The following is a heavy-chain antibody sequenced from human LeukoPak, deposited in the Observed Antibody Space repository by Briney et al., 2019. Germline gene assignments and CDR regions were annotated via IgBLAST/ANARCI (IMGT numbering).Heavy chain of an antibody. D-gene: IGHD6-13*01. Sequence: GESLRLSCAASGFTFSSYDMHWVRQATGKGLEWVSAIGTAGDTYYPGSVKGRFTISRENAKNSLYLQMNSLRAGDTAVYYCARGVRWGSSSWYGRYYYYYMDVWGKGTTVTVSS. CDR1: GFTFSSYD. J-gene: IGHJ6*03. CDR3: ARGVRWGSSSWYGRYYYYYMDV. CDR2: IGTAGDT. V-gene: IGHV3-13*01.